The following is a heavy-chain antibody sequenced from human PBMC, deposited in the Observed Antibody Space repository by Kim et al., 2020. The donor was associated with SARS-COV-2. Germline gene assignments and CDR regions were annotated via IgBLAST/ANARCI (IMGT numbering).Heavy chain of an antibody. CDR1: GFTFSSYA. Sequence: GGSLRLSCAASGFTFSSYAMHWVRQAPGKGLEWVAVISYDGSNKYYADSVKGRFTISRDNSKNTLYLQMNSLRAEDTAVYYCARDVGGDSSGWYADIYYYYYGMDVWGQGTTVTDSS. V-gene: IGHV3-30*04. CDR2: ISYDGSNK. CDR3: ARDVGGDSSGWYADIYYYYYGMDV. J-gene: IGHJ6*02. D-gene: IGHD6-19*01.